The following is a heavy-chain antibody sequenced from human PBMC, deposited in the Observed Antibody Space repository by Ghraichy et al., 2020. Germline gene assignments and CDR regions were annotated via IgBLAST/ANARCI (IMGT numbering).Heavy chain of an antibody. CDR3: ARDMYYNNSGRVGYFDY. Sequence: ASVKVSCKASGYNFTNYYVHWVRQAPGQGLEWMGIINHSGGGRSSAQKFQGRATMTRDTSTGTVFMELSSLRSEDTAVYYCARDMYYNNSGRVGYFDYWGQGALDTGSS. CDR1: GYNFTNYY. V-gene: IGHV1-46*01. D-gene: IGHD3-22*01. CDR2: INHSGGGR. J-gene: IGHJ4*02.